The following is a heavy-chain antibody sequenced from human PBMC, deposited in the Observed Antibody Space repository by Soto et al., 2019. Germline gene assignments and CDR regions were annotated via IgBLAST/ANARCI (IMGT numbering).Heavy chain of an antibody. D-gene: IGHD3-3*01. Sequence: PSETLSLTCTVSGGSISSGGYYWSWIRQHPGKGLEWIGYIYYSGSTYYNPSLKSRVTISVDTSKNQFSLKLSSVTAADTAVYYCARYDLGVGIPLNCFDPWGQGTLVTVS. CDR2: IYYSGST. J-gene: IGHJ5*02. CDR1: GGSISSGGYY. V-gene: IGHV4-31*03. CDR3: ARYDLGVGIPLNCFDP.